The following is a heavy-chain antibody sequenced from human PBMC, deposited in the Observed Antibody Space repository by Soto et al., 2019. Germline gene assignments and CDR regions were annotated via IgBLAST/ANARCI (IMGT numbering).Heavy chain of an antibody. CDR1: GGTFSSYS. Sequence: QVQLVQSGAEVKKPGSSVKVSCKASGGTFSSYSINWVRQAPGQGLEWMGEIIPIFGTANYAQKIQGRVTITADDSTSTAYMELSSLRSEDTAVYYCARYGGRHSWGIDYWCQGNLVTVSS. CDR2: IIPIFGTA. V-gene: IGHV1-69*01. J-gene: IGHJ4*02. CDR3: ARYGGRHSWGIDY. D-gene: IGHD1-26*01.